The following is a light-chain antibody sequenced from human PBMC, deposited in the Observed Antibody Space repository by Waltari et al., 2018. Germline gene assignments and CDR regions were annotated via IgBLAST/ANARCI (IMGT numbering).Light chain of an antibody. CDR3: AAWDDSLSLYV. CDR2: RSN. V-gene: IGLV1-47*01. CDR1: SSHIGNNF. Sequence: QSVLTQPPSASGTPGQRVTISCSGSSSHIGNNFVNWYQQLPGMAPKLLIYRSNQRPSGVPDRFAGSKSGTTASLASSGLRSEDEADYYCAAWDDSLSLYVFGTGTKVTVL. J-gene: IGLJ1*01.